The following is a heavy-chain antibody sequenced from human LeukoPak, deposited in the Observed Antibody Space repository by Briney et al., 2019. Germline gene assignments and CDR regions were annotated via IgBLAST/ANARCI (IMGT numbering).Heavy chain of an antibody. CDR3: ARDRDAFDI. CDR2: IIPIFGTA. J-gene: IGHJ3*02. CDR1: GYTFTGYY. V-gene: IGHV1-69*06. Sequence: SVKVSCKASGYTFTGYYMHWVRQAPGQGLEWMGGIIPIFGTANYAQKFQGRVTITADKSTSTAYMELSSLRSEDTAVYYCARDRDAFDIWGQGTMVTVSS.